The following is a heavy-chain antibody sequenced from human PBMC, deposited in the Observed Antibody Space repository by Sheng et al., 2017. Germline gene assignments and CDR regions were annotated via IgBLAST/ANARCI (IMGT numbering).Heavy chain of an antibody. D-gene: IGHD6-13*01. CDR3: ARDQSLSSSWFKLFYWYFDL. V-gene: IGHV4-38-2*02. CDR2: IYHSGST. CDR1: GYSISSGYY. J-gene: IGHJ2*01. Sequence: QVQLQESGPGLVKPSETLSLTCAVSGYSISSGYYWGWIRQPPGKGLEWIGSIYHSGSTYYNPSLKSRVTISVDTSKNQFSLKLSSVTAADTAVYYCARDQSLSSSWFKLFYWYFDLWGLAPW.